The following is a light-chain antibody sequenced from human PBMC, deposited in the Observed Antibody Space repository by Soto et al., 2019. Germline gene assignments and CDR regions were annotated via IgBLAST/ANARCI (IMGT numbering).Light chain of an antibody. V-gene: IGKV3-20*01. Sequence: IVMTQSPATLSLSLGERVTLSCMASQSISSYLAWYQQRPGQPSRLLIYGASIRATGIPDRFSGSGSGTDFTLTISRLEPEDFAVYYCQQYHSSLWTFGQGTKVDIK. CDR2: GAS. J-gene: IGKJ1*01. CDR1: QSISSY. CDR3: QQYHSSLWT.